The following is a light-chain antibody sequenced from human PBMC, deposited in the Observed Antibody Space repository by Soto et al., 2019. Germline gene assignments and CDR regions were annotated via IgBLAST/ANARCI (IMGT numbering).Light chain of an antibody. CDR3: QQYDNLPRI. Sequence: DIQMTQSPSSLSASVGDRVTITCQASQDISNYLNWYQQKPGKAPKLLIYDASNLETGVPSRFSGSGSGTDFIFTISRLQPEDIATYYCQQYDNLPRIFGPGTKVDIK. CDR2: DAS. CDR1: QDISNY. J-gene: IGKJ3*01. V-gene: IGKV1-33*01.